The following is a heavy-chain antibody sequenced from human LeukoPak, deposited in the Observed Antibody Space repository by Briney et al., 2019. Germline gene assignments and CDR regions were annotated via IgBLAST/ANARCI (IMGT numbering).Heavy chain of an antibody. D-gene: IGHD4-17*01. Sequence: GGSLRLSCAASGFTFTSYVMSWARQAPGKGLEWVSAISGSGGSTYYADSVKGRFTIPRDNSKNTLYLQMNSLRAEDTAVYYCARADDYGDYATYWGQGTLVTVSS. CDR1: GFTFTSYV. CDR3: ARADDYGDYATY. CDR2: ISGSGGST. V-gene: IGHV3-23*01. J-gene: IGHJ4*02.